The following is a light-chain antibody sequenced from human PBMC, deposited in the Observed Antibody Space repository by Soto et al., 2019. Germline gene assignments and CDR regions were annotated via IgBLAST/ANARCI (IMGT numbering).Light chain of an antibody. V-gene: IGKV3-11*01. CDR2: ESS. CDR1: QNVANY. J-gene: IGKJ1*01. Sequence: IVMTQSPATLSVSPGERATLSCRASQNVANYLDWYQQKPGQAPRLLIYESSNRATGIAARFSGSGSGTDFTLTISSLEPEDIAVYYCKQRRTWTQSLGQGTKV. CDR3: KQRRTWTQS.